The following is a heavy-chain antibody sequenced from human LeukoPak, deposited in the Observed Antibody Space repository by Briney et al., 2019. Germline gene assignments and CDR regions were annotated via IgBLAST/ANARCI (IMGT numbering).Heavy chain of an antibody. V-gene: IGHV3-30*04. CDR3: TRDPRRLDY. J-gene: IGHJ4*02. CDR1: GFTFSSYA. CDR2: ISYDGSNK. Sequence: GGSLRLSCAASGFTFSSYAMHWVRQAPGKGLEWVAVISYDGSNKYYADSVKGRFTISRDNSKNTLYLQMNSLRAEDTAVYYCTRDPRRLDYWGQGTLVTVSS.